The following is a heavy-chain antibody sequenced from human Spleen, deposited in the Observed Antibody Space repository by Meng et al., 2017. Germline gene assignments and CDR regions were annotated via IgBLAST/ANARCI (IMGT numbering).Heavy chain of an antibody. J-gene: IGHJ4*02. CDR3: ARGPTTMAHDFDY. CDR2: NNHSGST. CDR1: GGPISSSNW. Sequence: QVQPQAAGTRQVMPSGILSRPGGSAGGPISSSNWWPWVRQPPGKGLEWIGENNHSGSTNYIPSIDGLATISFDTSHNTLPLNLSSVTSADSALYDCARGPTTMAHDFDYWGQGTLVTVSS. V-gene: IGHV4-4*02. D-gene: IGHD4-11*01.